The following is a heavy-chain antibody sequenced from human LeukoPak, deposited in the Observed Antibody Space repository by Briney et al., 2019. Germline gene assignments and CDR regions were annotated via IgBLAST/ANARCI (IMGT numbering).Heavy chain of an antibody. CDR2: IIPIFGTA. CDR3: ARGYGDYYYYYYMDV. Sequence: ASVKVSCKASGYTFTSYDINWVRQATGQGLEWMGGIIPIFGTANYAQKFQGRVTITADKSTSTAYMELSSLRSEDTAVYYCARGYGDYYYYYYMDVWGKGTTVTVSS. V-gene: IGHV1-69*06. J-gene: IGHJ6*03. CDR1: GYTFTSYD. D-gene: IGHD4-17*01.